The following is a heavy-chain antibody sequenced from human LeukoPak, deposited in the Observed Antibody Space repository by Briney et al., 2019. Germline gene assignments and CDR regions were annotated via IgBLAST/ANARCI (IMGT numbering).Heavy chain of an antibody. V-gene: IGHV3-33*01. CDR2: IWYDGSNK. CDR3: ARDLATVVTTNWFDP. Sequence: GGSLRLSCAASGFTFSSYGVHWVRQAPGKGLEWVAVIWYDGSNKYYADSVKGRFTISRDNSKNTLYLQMNSLRAEDTAVYYCARDLATVVTTNWFDPWGQGTLVTVSS. D-gene: IGHD4-23*01. CDR1: GFTFSSYG. J-gene: IGHJ5*02.